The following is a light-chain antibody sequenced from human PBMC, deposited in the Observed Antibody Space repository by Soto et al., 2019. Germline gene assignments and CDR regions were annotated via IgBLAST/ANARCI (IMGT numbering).Light chain of an antibody. CDR2: AAS. J-gene: IGKJ2*01. V-gene: IGKV1-8*01. Sequence: AIRMTQSPSSFSASTGDRVTITCRASQGISSYLAWYQQKPGKAPKLLIYAASTLQSGVPSRFSGSGSGTDFTLTISCLQSEDFATYYCQQYYSYPTTFGQGTQLEIK. CDR3: QQYYSYPTT. CDR1: QGISSY.